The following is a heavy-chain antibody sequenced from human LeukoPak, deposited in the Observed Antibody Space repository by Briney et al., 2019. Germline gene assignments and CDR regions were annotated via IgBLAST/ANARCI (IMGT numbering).Heavy chain of an antibody. J-gene: IGHJ4*02. V-gene: IGHV4-4*09. CDR3: ARKHRRDGEFDY. D-gene: IGHD5-24*01. CDR1: GGSIIVYY. Sequence: PSETLSLTCTVAGGSIIVYYWSWIRQPPGMGLEWIGYIYSSGSTNYNPCLKRRVAISVDRSKNQISLKLSSVTDVDTAVYYCARKHRRDGEFDYWGEGTLVPVSS. CDR2: IYSSGST.